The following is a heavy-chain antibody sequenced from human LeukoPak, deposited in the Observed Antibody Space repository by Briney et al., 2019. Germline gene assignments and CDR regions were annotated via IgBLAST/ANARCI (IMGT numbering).Heavy chain of an antibody. CDR2: ISGSGGST. D-gene: IGHD2-21*02. J-gene: IGHJ6*02. CDR3: AKEGLVVTAMVSYYYYGMDV. CDR1: GGSFSGYY. V-gene: IGHV3-23*01. Sequence: ETLSLTCAVYGGSFSGYYWSWVRQAPGKGLEWVSAISGSGGSTYYADSVKGRFTISRDNSKNTLYLQMNSLRAEDTAVYYCAKEGLVVTAMVSYYYYGMDVWGQGTTVTVSS.